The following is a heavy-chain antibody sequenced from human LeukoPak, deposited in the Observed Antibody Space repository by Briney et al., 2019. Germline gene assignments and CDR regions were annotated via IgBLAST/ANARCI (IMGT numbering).Heavy chain of an antibody. D-gene: IGHD3-3*01. Sequence: SETLSLTCAVYGGSFSGYYWSWIRQPPGKGLEWIGEINHSGSTNYNPSLKSRVTISVDTSKNQFSLKLSSVTAADTAVYYCAALLHPPHYFDYWGQGTLVTVSS. CDR3: AALLHPPHYFDY. V-gene: IGHV4-34*01. J-gene: IGHJ4*02. CDR2: INHSGST. CDR1: GGSFSGYY.